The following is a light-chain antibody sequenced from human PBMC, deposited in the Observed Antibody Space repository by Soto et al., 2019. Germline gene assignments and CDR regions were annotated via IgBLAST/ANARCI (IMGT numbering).Light chain of an antibody. V-gene: IGKV2-28*01. CDR1: DSLLHSNGYSY. J-gene: IGKJ1*01. CDR2: LAS. Sequence: DVMMTQSPRFLPVTPGGACSSSCSSSDSLLHSNGYSYVDWYLQKPGQSPQLLIYLASNRASGVPDRFSGSGSGTDFTLKISRVEAEDVGVYYCMQALQTWTFGQGTKVDIK. CDR3: MQALQTWT.